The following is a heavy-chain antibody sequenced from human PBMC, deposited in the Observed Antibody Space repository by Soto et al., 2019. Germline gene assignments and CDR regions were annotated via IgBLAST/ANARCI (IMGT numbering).Heavy chain of an antibody. V-gene: IGHV2-70*13. CDR3: ARSTGYYYYYGVDV. Sequence: SGPTLVNPTQTLTLTCTVSGFSVSTSGMCVSWIRQPPGKALEWLALIDWGNNKYYSTSLKTRVTISKDTSKNQVVLTMTNVDPVDIATYYCARSTGYYYYYGVDVWGQGTTVTVSS. CDR1: GFSVSTSGMC. D-gene: IGHD1-1*01. J-gene: IGHJ6*02. CDR2: IDWGNNK.